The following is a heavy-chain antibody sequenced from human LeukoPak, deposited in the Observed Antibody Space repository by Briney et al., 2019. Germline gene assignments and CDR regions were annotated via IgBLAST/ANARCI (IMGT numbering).Heavy chain of an antibody. Sequence: ASVKVSCKASGYTFTSYDINWVRHATGQGLEWMGWMNPNSGNTGYAQKFQGRVTMTRNTSISTAYMELSSLRSEDTAVYYCARVGVDWNEVYYMDVWGKGTTVTVSS. CDR1: GYTFTSYD. CDR2: MNPNSGNT. V-gene: IGHV1-8*01. J-gene: IGHJ6*03. D-gene: IGHD1-1*01. CDR3: ARVGVDWNEVYYMDV.